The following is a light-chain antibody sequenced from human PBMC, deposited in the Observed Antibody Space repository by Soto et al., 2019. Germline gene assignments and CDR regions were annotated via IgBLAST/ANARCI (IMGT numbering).Light chain of an antibody. Sequence: QSALTQPRSVSGSPGQSVTISCTGTSSDVGGYNYVSWYQQHPGKAPKLMIYDVTKRPSGVPDRFSRSKSGNTASLTISGLPAEDEADYYCCSYAGSYTLAVFGGGTKVTVL. CDR1: SSDVGGYNY. V-gene: IGLV2-11*01. CDR3: CSYAGSYTLAV. CDR2: DVT. J-gene: IGLJ2*01.